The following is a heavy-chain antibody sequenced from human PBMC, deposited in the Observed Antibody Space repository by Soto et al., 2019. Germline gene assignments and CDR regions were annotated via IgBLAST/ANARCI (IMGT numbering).Heavy chain of an antibody. Sequence: ASVKVSCKASGYTFTSYAMHWVRQAPGQRLEWMGWINAGNGNTKYSQKFQGRVTITRDTSASTAYMELSSLRSEDTAVYYCARDLYYDFWSGNSRKIYYYYYYMDVWGKGTTVTVSS. V-gene: IGHV1-3*01. D-gene: IGHD3-3*01. CDR1: GYTFTSYA. CDR3: ARDLYYDFWSGNSRKIYYYYYYMDV. CDR2: INAGNGNT. J-gene: IGHJ6*03.